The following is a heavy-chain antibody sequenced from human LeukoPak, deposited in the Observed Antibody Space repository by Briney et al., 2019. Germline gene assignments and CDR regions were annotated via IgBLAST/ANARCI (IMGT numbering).Heavy chain of an antibody. Sequence: PGGSLRLSCAASGFTFGDYAMSWVRQAPGKGLEWVSTISDSGGSTYYADSVKGRFTISRDNSKSTLYLQMNSLGAEDTAIHYCAKVPYSDYGSGRPPFMDVWGQGTTVAVSS. V-gene: IGHV3-23*01. CDR2: ISDSGGST. CDR3: AKVPYSDYGSGRPPFMDV. D-gene: IGHD3-10*01. J-gene: IGHJ6*02. CDR1: GFTFGDYA.